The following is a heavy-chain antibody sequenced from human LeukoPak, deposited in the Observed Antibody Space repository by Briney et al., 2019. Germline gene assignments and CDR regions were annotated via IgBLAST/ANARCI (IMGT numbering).Heavy chain of an antibody. J-gene: IGHJ4*02. Sequence: PGGSLRLSCAASGFTFSNYPMGFVRQAPGEGLEWVSTSGGGDGTYYAESVRGRFTISRDESKSTLYLQMSNLRAEDTAIYYCAKDLRGRLLRYFDYWGRGTLVTVSS. D-gene: IGHD3-16*01. V-gene: IGHV3-23*01. CDR1: GFTFSNYP. CDR3: AKDLRGRLLRYFDY. CDR2: SGGGDGT.